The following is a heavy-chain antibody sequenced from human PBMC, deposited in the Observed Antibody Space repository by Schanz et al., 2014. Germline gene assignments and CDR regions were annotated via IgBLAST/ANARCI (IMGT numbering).Heavy chain of an antibody. V-gene: IGHV3-30*04. CDR3: ARERQQLVRWYYYYGMDV. Sequence: VQLVESGGGLVQPGGSLKLSCSASGFTFRNYALSWVRQAPGKGLEWVAVISYDGSTKYYADSVKGRFTISRDNSKNTLYLQMNSLRTEDTAVYYCARERQQLVRWYYYYGMDVWGQGTTVTVSS. CDR1: GFTFRNYA. D-gene: IGHD6-13*01. CDR2: ISYDGSTK. J-gene: IGHJ6*02.